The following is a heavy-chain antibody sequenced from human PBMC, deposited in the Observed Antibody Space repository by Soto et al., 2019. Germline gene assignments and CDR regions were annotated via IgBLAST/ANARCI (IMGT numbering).Heavy chain of an antibody. Sequence: SETLSLTCTVSGGSISSGGYYWSWIRQHPGNGLEWIGYIYYSGSTYYNPSLKSRVPISVDTSTNQFSLKLSSVTAADTAVYYCARDFLVSRGWYRGGMDVWGQGPTVTVSS. CDR1: GGSISSGGYY. CDR2: IYYSGST. D-gene: IGHD6-19*01. V-gene: IGHV4-31*03. CDR3: ARDFLVSRGWYRGGMDV. J-gene: IGHJ6*02.